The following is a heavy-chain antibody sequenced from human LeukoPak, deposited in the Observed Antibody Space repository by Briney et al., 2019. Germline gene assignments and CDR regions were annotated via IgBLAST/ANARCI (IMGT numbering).Heavy chain of an antibody. Sequence: GGSLRLSCAASGFTFSSYSMNWVRQAPGKGLEWVSYISSSSSTKYYADSVKGRFTISRDNAKNSLSLQMNSLRDEDTAVYYCVNRLDYYADWGQGTLVTVSS. CDR3: VNRLDYYAD. CDR2: ISSSSSTK. D-gene: IGHD1-26*01. J-gene: IGHJ4*02. V-gene: IGHV3-48*02. CDR1: GFTFSSYS.